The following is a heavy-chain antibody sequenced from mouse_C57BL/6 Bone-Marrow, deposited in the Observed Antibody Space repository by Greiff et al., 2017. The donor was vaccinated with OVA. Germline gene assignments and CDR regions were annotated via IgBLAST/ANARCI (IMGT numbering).Heavy chain of an antibody. CDR3: AEGGSSPQWYFDV. CDR1: GYTFTGYW. Sequence: QVQLQQSGAELMKPGASVKLSCKATGYTFTGYWIEWVRQRPGHGLEWIGEILPGSGSTNYNEKFKGKATFTADTSSNTAYMKLSSLTTEDSALYYRAEGGSSPQWYFDVWGTGTTVTVSS. CDR2: ILPGSGST. D-gene: IGHD1-1*01. J-gene: IGHJ1*03. V-gene: IGHV1-9*01.